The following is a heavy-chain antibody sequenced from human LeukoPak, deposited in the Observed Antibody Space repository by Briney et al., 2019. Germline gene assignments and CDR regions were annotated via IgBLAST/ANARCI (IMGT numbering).Heavy chain of an antibody. CDR2: IKQDGSEK. CDR1: GFTFSMYE. CDR3: AREDQPRGTFDY. D-gene: IGHD2-15*01. Sequence: PGGSLRLSCAASGFTFSMYEMNLVRQAPGKGLEWVANIKQDGSEKYYVDSVKGRFTISRDNAKNSLYLQMNSLRAEDTALYYCAREDQPRGTFDYWGQGILVTVSS. J-gene: IGHJ4*02. V-gene: IGHV3-7*05.